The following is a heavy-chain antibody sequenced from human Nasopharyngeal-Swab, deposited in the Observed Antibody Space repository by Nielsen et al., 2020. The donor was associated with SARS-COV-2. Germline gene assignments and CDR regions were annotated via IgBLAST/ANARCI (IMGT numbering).Heavy chain of an antibody. D-gene: IGHD3-9*01. J-gene: IGHJ6*03. CDR3: ARGDILTPYYYMDV. CDR2: VYYSGST. V-gene: IGHV4-59*01. Sequence: SETLSLTCTVSGGSISSYYWNWVRQPPGKGLEWIAYVYYSGSTKYNPSLKSPVTISVDRAKNQVSLKLTSVTAADTAVYYCARGDILTPYYYMDVWGRGTTVAVSS. CDR1: GGSISSYY.